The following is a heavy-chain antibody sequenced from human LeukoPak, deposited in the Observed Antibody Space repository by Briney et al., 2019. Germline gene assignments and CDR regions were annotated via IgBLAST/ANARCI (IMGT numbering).Heavy chain of an antibody. J-gene: IGHJ4*02. V-gene: IGHV4-34*01. D-gene: IGHD6-13*01. CDR1: GGSFSGYY. CDR2: INHSGST. CDR3: ARGGGVRYSSSWYRYYFDY. Sequence: PSETLSLTCAVYGGSFSGYYWRWLRQPPGKGLEWIGEINHSGSTNYNPSLKSRVTISVDTSKNQFSLKLSSVTAADTAVYYCARGGGVRYSSSWYRYYFDYWGQGTLVTVSS.